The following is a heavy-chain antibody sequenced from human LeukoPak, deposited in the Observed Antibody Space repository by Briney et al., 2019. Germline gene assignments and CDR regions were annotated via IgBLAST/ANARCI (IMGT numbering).Heavy chain of an antibody. J-gene: IGHJ4*02. Sequence: SETLSLTCTVSGGSISSSSYYWGWIREPPGKGLEWIGSIYYSGSTYYNPSLKSRVTISVDTSKNQFSLKLSSVTAADTAVYHCARPYYDSSGYRNWGQGTLVTVSS. D-gene: IGHD3-22*01. CDR3: ARPYYDSSGYRN. CDR1: GGSISSSSYY. CDR2: IYYSGST. V-gene: IGHV4-39*01.